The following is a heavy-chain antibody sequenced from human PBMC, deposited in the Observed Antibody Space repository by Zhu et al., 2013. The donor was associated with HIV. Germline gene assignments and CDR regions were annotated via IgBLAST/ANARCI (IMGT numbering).Heavy chain of an antibody. CDR3: ARDGVTTTKNAFDI. CDR2: INPSGGT. D-gene: IGHD1-1*01. CDR1: EYTFTGYY. J-gene: IGHJ3*02. V-gene: IGHV1-2*02. Sequence: QVQLVQSGAEVKKPGASVRVSCKASEYTFTGYYIHWMRQAPGQGLEWMGWINPSGGTKYAQKFQGRVTMTRDTSISTAYMELSRLTSDDTAVYYCARDGVTTTKNAFDIWGQGTMVTGLF.